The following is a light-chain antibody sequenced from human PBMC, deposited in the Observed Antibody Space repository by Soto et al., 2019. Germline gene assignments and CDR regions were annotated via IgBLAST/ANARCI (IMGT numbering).Light chain of an antibody. J-gene: IGKJ1*01. V-gene: IGKV3-20*01. CDR1: QRVGIN. Sequence: EIVMTQSPATLSVSPGETATLSCRASQRVGINLAWYQQKPGQAPRLLIYGASSRATGIPDRFTGNGSGTDFTLTISRLEPEDFAVYYCQQYGSSPTWTFGQGTNVDI. CDR3: QQYGSSPTWT. CDR2: GAS.